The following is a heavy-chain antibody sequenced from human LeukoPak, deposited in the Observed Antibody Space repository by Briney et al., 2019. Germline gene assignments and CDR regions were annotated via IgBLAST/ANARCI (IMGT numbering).Heavy chain of an antibody. Sequence: GRSLRLSCAASGFTFSSYAMNWVRQAPGKGMEWVAVISYDGSNKYYADSVKGRFTISRDNSKNTLYLQMNSLRAEDTAVYYCARGYSYGSGDAFDIWGQGTMVTVSS. D-gene: IGHD5-18*01. CDR3: ARGYSYGSGDAFDI. J-gene: IGHJ3*02. CDR1: GFTFSSYA. V-gene: IGHV3-30-3*01. CDR2: ISYDGSNK.